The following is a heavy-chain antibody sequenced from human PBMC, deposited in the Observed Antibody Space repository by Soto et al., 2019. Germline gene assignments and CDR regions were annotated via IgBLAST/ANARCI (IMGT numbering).Heavy chain of an antibody. D-gene: IGHD1-1*01. CDR3: ARVRTGTNSEYYFDY. Sequence: SETLSLTCAVYGGSFSGYYWSWIRQPPGKGLEWIGEINHSGSTNYNPSLKSRVTISVDTSKNQFSLKLSSVTAADTAVYYCARVRTGTNSEYYFDYWGQGTLVTVSS. CDR2: INHSGST. V-gene: IGHV4-34*01. CDR1: GGSFSGYY. J-gene: IGHJ4*02.